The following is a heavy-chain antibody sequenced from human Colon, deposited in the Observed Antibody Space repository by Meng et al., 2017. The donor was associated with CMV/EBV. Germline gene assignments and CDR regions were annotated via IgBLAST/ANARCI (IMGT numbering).Heavy chain of an antibody. Sequence: TFNSYGVSWVRQAPGQGPEWVAWISIQNGETKYAQKFQGRVTMTTDTSANTAYMELRSLRSDDTAVYYCARASYEFITFARGITSGDYWGQGTLVTVSS. V-gene: IGHV1-18*01. CDR3: ARASYEFITFARGITSGDY. CDR2: ISIQNGET. J-gene: IGHJ4*02. CDR1: TFNSYG. D-gene: IGHD3-10*01.